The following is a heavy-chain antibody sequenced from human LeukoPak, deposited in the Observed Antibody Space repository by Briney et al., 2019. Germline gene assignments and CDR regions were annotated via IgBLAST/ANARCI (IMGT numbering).Heavy chain of an antibody. CDR1: GYTFTSYG. CDR2: ISAYNGNT. Sequence: ASVKVSCKASGYTFTSYGISWVRQAPGQGLEWMGWISAYNGNTNYAQKLQGRVTMTTDTSTSTAYMELRSLRSDDTAVYYCARDIGYYDSSGYRYWGQGTLVTVSS. V-gene: IGHV1-18*01. D-gene: IGHD3-22*01. J-gene: IGHJ4*02. CDR3: ARDIGYYDSSGYRY.